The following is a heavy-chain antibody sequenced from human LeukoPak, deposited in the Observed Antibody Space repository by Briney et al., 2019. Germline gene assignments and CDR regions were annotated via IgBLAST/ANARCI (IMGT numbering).Heavy chain of an antibody. CDR3: ASNREYCGGDCYFYDAFDI. CDR1: GYTFTTYY. CDR2: INPNSGGT. J-gene: IGHJ3*02. D-gene: IGHD2-21*01. V-gene: IGHV1-2*02. Sequence: ASVKVSCKASGYTFTTYYMHWVRQAPGQGLEWMGWINPNSGGTNYAQKFQGRVTMTRDTSISTAYMELSRLRSDDTAVYYCASNREYCGGDCYFYDAFDIWGQGTMVTVSS.